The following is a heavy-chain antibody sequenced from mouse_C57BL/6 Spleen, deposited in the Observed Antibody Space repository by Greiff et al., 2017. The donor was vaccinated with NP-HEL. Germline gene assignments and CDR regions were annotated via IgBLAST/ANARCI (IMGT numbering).Heavy chain of an antibody. V-gene: IGHV7-4*01. CDR2: IRNKANGYTT. D-gene: IGHD1-1*01. CDR1: GFTFTDYY. CDR3: VKAGGLLGFAY. J-gene: IGHJ3*01. Sequence: EVKVVESGGGLVQPGASLRLSCAASGFTFTDYYMSWVRQPPGKAPEWVALIRNKANGYTTEYTVSVKGRFTISRDNSHNILYLQMNTLRAEDSATYYCVKAGGLLGFAYWGQGTLVTVSA.